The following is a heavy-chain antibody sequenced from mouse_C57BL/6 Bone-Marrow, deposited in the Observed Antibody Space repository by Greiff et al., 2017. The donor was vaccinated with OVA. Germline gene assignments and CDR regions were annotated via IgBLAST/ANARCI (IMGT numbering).Heavy chain of an antibody. CDR1: GYTFTSYW. CDR2: INPSNGGT. V-gene: IGHV1-53*01. CDR3: ASWGRLLPYFEY. D-gene: IGHD2-3*01. J-gene: IGHJ2*01. Sequence: QVQLQQPGTELVKPGASVKLSCKASGYTFTSYWMHWVKQRPGQGLEWIGNINPSNGGTNSNEKFKSKATLTVDKSSSTAYMQRSSLTSEDSAVYYCASWGRLLPYFEYWGEGTTLTVSS.